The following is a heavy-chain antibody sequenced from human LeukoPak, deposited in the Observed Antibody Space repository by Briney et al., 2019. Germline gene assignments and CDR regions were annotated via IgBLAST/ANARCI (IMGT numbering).Heavy chain of an antibody. Sequence: PSETLSLTCTVSGGSISSYYWSWIRQPPGKGLEWIGYIYYSGSTNYNPPLKSRVTISVDTSKNQFSLKLSSVTAADTAVYYCARHDSSAVNAFDIWGQGTMVTVSS. J-gene: IGHJ3*02. CDR1: GGSISSYY. V-gene: IGHV4-59*08. CDR2: IYYSGST. D-gene: IGHD6-19*01. CDR3: ARHDSSAVNAFDI.